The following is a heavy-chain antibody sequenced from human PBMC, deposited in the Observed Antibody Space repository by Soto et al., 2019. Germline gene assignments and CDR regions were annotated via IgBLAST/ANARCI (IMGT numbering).Heavy chain of an antibody. V-gene: IGHV4-30-4*01. D-gene: IGHD5-18*01. J-gene: IGHJ5*02. Sequence: PLSLTCTVSGGCISSGNYYWSWIRQSPGKGLEWIGYIYSTGSSYYNPSLRSRVSVSVDTSKNQFSLNLSSVTAADTAVYFCARDGIQLWLPGRDRFDPWGQGTLVTVSS. CDR2: IYSTGSS. CDR1: GGCISSGNYY. CDR3: ARDGIQLWLPGRDRFDP.